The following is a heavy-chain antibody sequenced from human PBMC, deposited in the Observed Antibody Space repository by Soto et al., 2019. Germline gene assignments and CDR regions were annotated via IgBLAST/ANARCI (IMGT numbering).Heavy chain of an antibody. Sequence: SETLSLTCTVPGGSISSGGYYWSWIRQHPGKGLEWIGYIYYSGSTYYNPSLKSQVTISVDTSKNQLSLKLSSVTAAEKAVYYCARYRNWNYVRWFDPWGQGTLVTSPQ. D-gene: IGHD1-7*01. CDR3: ARYRNWNYVRWFDP. CDR1: GGSISSGGYY. CDR2: IYYSGST. J-gene: IGHJ5*02. V-gene: IGHV4-31*01.